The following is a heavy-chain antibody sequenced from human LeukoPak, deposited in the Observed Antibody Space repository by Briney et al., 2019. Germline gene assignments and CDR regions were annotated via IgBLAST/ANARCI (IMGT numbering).Heavy chain of an antibody. CDR3: ARHRGYSNYFDY. D-gene: IGHD4-11*01. CDR2: IYYSEST. Sequence: PSETLSLTCTVSGGSISSYYWSWIRQPPGKGLEWIGYIYYSESTNYNPSLKSRVTISVDTSKNQFSLKLSSVTAADTAVYYCARHRGYSNYFDYWGQGTLVTVPS. CDR1: GGSISSYY. V-gene: IGHV4-59*08. J-gene: IGHJ4*02.